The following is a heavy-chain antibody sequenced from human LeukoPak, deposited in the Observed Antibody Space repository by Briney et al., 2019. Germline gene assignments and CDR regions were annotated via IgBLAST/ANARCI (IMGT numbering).Heavy chain of an antibody. Sequence: GESQKISCKGSGYSFTSYWIGWVRQMPGKGLEWMGIIYPGDSDTRYSPSFQGQVTISADKSISTAYLQWSSLKASDTAMYYCARHGASTSPLIGDAFDIWGQGTMVTVSS. CDR3: ARHGASTSPLIGDAFDI. D-gene: IGHD2-2*01. CDR2: IYPGDSDT. V-gene: IGHV5-51*01. CDR1: GYSFTSYW. J-gene: IGHJ3*02.